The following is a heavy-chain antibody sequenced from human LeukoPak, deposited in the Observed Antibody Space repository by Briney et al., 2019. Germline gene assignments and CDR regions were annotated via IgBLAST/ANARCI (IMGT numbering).Heavy chain of an antibody. V-gene: IGHV3-23*01. D-gene: IGHD3-22*01. J-gene: IGHJ3*02. CDR2: ISGSGGST. CDR3: AKSYYYDSSGYYYLSDAFDI. Sequence: GGSLRLSCAASGFTFSNYAMTWVRQAPGKGLEWVSAISGSGGSTYYADSVKGRFTISRDNSKNTLYLQMNSLRAEDTAVYYCAKSYYYDSSGYYYLSDAFDIWGQGTMVTVSS. CDR1: GFTFSNYA.